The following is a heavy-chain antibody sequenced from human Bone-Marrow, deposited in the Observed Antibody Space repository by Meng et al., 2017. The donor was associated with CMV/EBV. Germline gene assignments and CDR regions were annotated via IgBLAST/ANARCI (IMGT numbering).Heavy chain of an antibody. CDR2: INPNPNRGDT. D-gene: IGHD3-3*01. CDR1: GYTFIGYY. J-gene: IGHJ6*02. Sequence: ASVKVSCKASGYTFIGYYMHWVRQVPGQGLEWMGWINPNPNRGDTKYGQKFQGRVTMTSDTSLSTAYMELSRLRSDDTAVYYCARSHARFLDRLNYYYYYYGMDVWGQGTTVTVSS. CDR3: ARSHARFLDRLNYYYYYYGMDV. V-gene: IGHV1-2*02.